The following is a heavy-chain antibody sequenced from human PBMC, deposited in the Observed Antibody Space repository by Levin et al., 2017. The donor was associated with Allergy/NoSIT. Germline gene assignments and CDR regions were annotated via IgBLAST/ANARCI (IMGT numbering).Heavy chain of an antibody. Sequence: LSLTCAASGFTFSSYSMNWVRQAPGKGLEWVSYISSSSSTIYYADSVKGRFTISRDNAKNSLYLQMNSLRAEDTAVYYCARGGDYVPGINWFDPWGQGTLVTVSS. V-gene: IGHV3-48*01. CDR2: ISSSSSTI. D-gene: IGHD4-17*01. CDR3: ARGGDYVPGINWFDP. CDR1: GFTFSSYS. J-gene: IGHJ5*02.